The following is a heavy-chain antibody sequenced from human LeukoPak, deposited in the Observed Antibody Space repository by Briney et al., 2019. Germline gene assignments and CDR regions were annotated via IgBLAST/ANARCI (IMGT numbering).Heavy chain of an antibody. V-gene: IGHV3-7*01. D-gene: IGHD3-3*01. CDR3: ARDNGVVHGVYYMDV. CDR1: GFTFSNYW. Sequence: PGWSLRLSCAASGFTFSNYWMTWVRQAPRKGLDWVADKKQDGSEKLYVNSVGGRFTISRDNAKMSLFLQMNSLRAEDTAVYYCARDNGVVHGVYYMDVWGKGTTVTVS. J-gene: IGHJ6*03. CDR2: KKQDGSEK.